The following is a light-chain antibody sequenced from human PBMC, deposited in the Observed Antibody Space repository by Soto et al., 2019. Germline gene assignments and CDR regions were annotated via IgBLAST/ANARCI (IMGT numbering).Light chain of an antibody. Sequence: EIVLTQSPGTLSLSPGEGATLSCRASQSVDYTYLAWFQQKPGQAPRLLIYGASTRATYIPDRFSGSGSRTDFTLSISGLEPEDSAVYYCQQYEILPFTFGPGTKVDIK. CDR3: QQYEILPFT. CDR2: GAS. CDR1: QSVDYTY. V-gene: IGKV3-20*01. J-gene: IGKJ3*01.